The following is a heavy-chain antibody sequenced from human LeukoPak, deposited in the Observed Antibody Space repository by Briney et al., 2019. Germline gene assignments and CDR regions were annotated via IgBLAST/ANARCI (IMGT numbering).Heavy chain of an antibody. CDR3: ARDSGGGFDY. D-gene: IGHD3-16*01. Sequence: GGSLRLSCAASGFTFSSYAMHWVRQAPGKGLEWVTIISYDGINKYYADSVKGRFTISRDNSKNTLYLQMNSLRAEDTAVYYCARDSGGGFDYWGQGTLVTVSS. CDR1: GFTFSSYA. J-gene: IGHJ4*02. CDR2: ISYDGINK. V-gene: IGHV3-30*03.